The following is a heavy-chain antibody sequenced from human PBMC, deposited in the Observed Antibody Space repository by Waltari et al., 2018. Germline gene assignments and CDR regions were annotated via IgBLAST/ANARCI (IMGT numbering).Heavy chain of an antibody. CDR1: GDSITPDTYY. Sequence: QVQLQESGPGMLRPSETLSLTRTVSGDSITPDTYYWGWIRQSPGKGLECLGTIHASGTTYVPASLEPRVTISVDTCNNRFSLNRRSATAADTAVYFCARLVWFGTWIDNWGQGSLVTVSS. V-gene: IGHV4-39*01. CDR2: IHASGTT. CDR3: ARLVWFGTWIDN. D-gene: IGHD3-10*01. J-gene: IGHJ4*02.